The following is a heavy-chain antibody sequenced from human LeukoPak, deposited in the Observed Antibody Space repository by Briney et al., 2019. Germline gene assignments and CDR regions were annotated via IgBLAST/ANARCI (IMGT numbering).Heavy chain of an antibody. CDR1: GFTFSSYW. J-gene: IGHJ4*02. D-gene: IGHD5/OR15-5a*01. Sequence: PGGSLRLSCAASGFTFSSYWMHWVRQAPGKGPVWVARIRSDGSSTDYADSVKGRFTISRDNAKNTLYLQMNSRRAEDTAVYYCARGDGVYVYWGQGTLVTVSS. V-gene: IGHV3-74*01. CDR3: ARGDGVYVY. CDR2: IRSDGSST.